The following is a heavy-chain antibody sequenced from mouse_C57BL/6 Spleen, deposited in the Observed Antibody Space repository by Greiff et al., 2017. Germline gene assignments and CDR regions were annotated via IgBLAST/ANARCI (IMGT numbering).Heavy chain of an antibody. Sequence: QVQLQQSGPELVKPGASVKLSCKASGYTFTSYDINWVKQRPGQGLAWIGWLYPTDGSPKYNEKFKGKATLTVDTSSSTAYMERHSLTSEDAAVYFWAREDNYGAVDYWGQGTALTVSS. D-gene: IGHD1-1*01. CDR2: LYPTDGSP. J-gene: IGHJ2*01. V-gene: IGHV1-85*01. CDR3: AREDNYGAVDY. CDR1: GYTFTSYD.